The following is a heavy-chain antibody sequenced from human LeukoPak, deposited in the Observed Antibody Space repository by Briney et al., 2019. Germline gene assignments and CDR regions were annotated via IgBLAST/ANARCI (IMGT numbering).Heavy chain of an antibody. J-gene: IGHJ4*02. CDR1: GFILSSYS. CDR2: ISSSGSYI. CDR3: ARGTYYYDSSGYDFDY. D-gene: IGHD3-22*01. Sequence: PGGSLRLSCAASGFILSSYSMNWVRQAPGKGLEWVSSISSSGSYIYYADSVKGRFTISRDNAKRSLYLQMNSLRAEDTAVYYCARGTYYYDSSGYDFDYWGQGTPVTVSS. V-gene: IGHV3-21*01.